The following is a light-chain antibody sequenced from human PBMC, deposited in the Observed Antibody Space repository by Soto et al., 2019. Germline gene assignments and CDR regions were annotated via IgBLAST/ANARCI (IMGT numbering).Light chain of an antibody. CDR3: QQYNSYPWT. CDR2: GAS. V-gene: IGKV1D-16*01. Sequence: DIHVTHSPSSVSASVRDRVTITVGASQDIAGYLAWYQHKPGRTPELLIHGASRLQSGVPARFSGSGSGTEFTLTISSLQPEDFATYYCQQYNSYPWTFGQGTKVDI. CDR1: QDIAGY. J-gene: IGKJ1*01.